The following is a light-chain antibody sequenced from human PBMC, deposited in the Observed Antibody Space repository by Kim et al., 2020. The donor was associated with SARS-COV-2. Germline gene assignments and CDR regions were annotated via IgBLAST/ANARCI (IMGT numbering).Light chain of an antibody. V-gene: IGLV1-44*01. CDR2: DNN. CDR3: AAWDGSLNGLL. CDR1: RSNIGTNT. J-gene: IGLJ2*01. Sequence: QSVLTQAPSASGTPGQRVIISCSGSRSNIGTNTVNWYQQVPGTAPKLLIYDNNERPSVVPDRFSGSKSGASAFLAISGLQSEDEADYYCAAWDGSLNGLLFGGGTQLTVL.